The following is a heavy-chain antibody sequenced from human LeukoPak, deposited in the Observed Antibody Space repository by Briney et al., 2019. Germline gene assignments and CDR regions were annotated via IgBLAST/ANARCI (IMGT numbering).Heavy chain of an antibody. Sequence: GGSLRLSCAASGFTFSSYAMHWVRQAPGKGLEWVAVISYDGSNKYCADSVKGRFTISRDNSKNTLYLQMNSLRAEDTAVYYCARDSRWLVYYYGMDVWGQGTTVTVSS. CDR3: ARDSRWLVYYYGMDV. D-gene: IGHD6-19*01. CDR1: GFTFSSYA. V-gene: IGHV3-30*04. CDR2: ISYDGSNK. J-gene: IGHJ6*02.